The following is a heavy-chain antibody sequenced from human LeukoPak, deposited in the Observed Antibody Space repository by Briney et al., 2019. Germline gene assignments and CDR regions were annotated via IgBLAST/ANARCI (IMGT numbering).Heavy chain of an antibody. D-gene: IGHD3-10*01. CDR1: GFTFSSYS. CDR3: ARVPYGSGPLDI. CDR2: ISISRNIA. V-gene: IGHV3-48*01. J-gene: IGHJ3*02. Sequence: GGSLRLSCAASGFTFSSYSMNWLRQAPGKGLEWVSYISISRNIAYYADSVKGRFTISRDNAKNSLYLQMNSLRAEDTAVYYCARVPYGSGPLDIWGQGTMVTVSS.